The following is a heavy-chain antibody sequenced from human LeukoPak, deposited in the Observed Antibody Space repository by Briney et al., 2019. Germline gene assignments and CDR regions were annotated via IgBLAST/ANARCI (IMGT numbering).Heavy chain of an antibody. CDR3: ARGGTGVELLLEGVRTSFDY. CDR1: GGSFSGYY. V-gene: IGHV4-34*01. D-gene: IGHD1-26*01. Sequence: SETLSLTCAVYGGSFSGYYWSWIRQPPGKGLEWIGEINHSGSTNYNPSLKSRVTISVDTSKNQFSLKLSSVTAADTAVYYCARGGTGVELLLEGVRTSFDYWGQGTLVTVSS. CDR2: INHSGST. J-gene: IGHJ4*02.